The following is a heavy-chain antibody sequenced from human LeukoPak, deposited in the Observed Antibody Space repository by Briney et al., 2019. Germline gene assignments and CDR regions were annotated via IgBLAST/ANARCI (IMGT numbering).Heavy chain of an antibody. D-gene: IGHD1-26*01. CDR1: GFTFSSTS. CDR2: SYYSGST. J-gene: IGHJ3*02. CDR3: ASSNTGSYNDAFDI. V-gene: IGHV4-59*01. Sequence: GSLRLSCAASGFTFSSTSMSWVRQAPGKGLEWIGFSYYSGSTKYNPSLKSRVTVSVDTSKNQFSLKLNSVTAADTAVYYCASSNTGSYNDAFDIWGQGTTVTVSS.